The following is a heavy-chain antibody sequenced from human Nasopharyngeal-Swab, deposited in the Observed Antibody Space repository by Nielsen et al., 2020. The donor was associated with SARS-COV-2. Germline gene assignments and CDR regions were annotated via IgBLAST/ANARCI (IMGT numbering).Heavy chain of an antibody. CDR3: ARERYYYDSSGYPGSNWFDP. Sequence: GGSLRLSCAASGLTVSSNYMSWVRQAPGKGLEWVSVIYSGGSTYYADSVKGRLTISRHNSKNTLYLQMNSLRAEDTAVYYCARERYYYDSSGYPGSNWFDPWGQGTLVTVSS. CDR1: GLTVSSNY. J-gene: IGHJ5*02. CDR2: IYSGGST. V-gene: IGHV3-53*04. D-gene: IGHD3-22*01.